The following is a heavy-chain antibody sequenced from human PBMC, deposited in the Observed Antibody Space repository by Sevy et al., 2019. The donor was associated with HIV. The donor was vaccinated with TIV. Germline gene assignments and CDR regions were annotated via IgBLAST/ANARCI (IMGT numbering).Heavy chain of an antibody. CDR3: ARENIAGAGIGYYFDH. V-gene: IGHV3-33*01. Sequence: GGSLRLSCVASGFTFSTYGMHWVRQAPGKGLEWVAVIWYDGSNKEYVDSGKGRFTISRDNSKDTLYLQMNSLRAEDTAVYYCARENIAGAGIGYYFDHWGQGTLVTVSS. J-gene: IGHJ4*02. D-gene: IGHD6-19*01. CDR1: GFTFSTYG. CDR2: IWYDGSNK.